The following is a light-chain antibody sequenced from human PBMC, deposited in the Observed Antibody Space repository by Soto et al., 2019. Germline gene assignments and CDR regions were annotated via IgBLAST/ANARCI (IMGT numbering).Light chain of an antibody. J-gene: IGLJ3*02. CDR1: SSDVGNYNL. V-gene: IGLV2-23*01. CDR2: EGS. CDR3: CSYAGSSTWV. Sequence: QSALTQPASVSGSPGQSITISCTGTSSDVGNYNLVSWYQQHPGKAPKLMIYEGSKRPSGVSNRFSGSKSGNTASLTISGLQAEDEADYHCCSYAGSSTWVFGGGTKLTFL.